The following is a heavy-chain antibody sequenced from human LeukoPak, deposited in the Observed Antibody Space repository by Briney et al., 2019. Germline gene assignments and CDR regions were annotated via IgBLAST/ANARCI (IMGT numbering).Heavy chain of an antibody. CDR2: ISWDGGST. CDR3: AKGLSIAAAVTKGYHYYGRDV. V-gene: IGHV3-43D*03. CDR1: GFTFDDYA. D-gene: IGHD6-13*01. J-gene: IGHJ6*02. Sequence: GGSLRLSCAASGFTFDDYAMHWVRQAPGKGLEWVSLISWDGGSTYYADSVKGRFTISRDNSKNSLYLQMNSLRAEDTALYYCAKGLSIAAAVTKGYHYYGRDVWGQGTTVTVSS.